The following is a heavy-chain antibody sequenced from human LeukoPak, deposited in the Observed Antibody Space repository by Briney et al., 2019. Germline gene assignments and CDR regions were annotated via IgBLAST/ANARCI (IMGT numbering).Heavy chain of an antibody. J-gene: IGHJ6*02. D-gene: IGHD2-2*01. CDR3: ARYCSSTSCYPQTMTTVSPPYYYYGMDV. V-gene: IGHV4-4*02. CDR1: GGSISSSKW. Sequence: SGTLSLTCAVSGGSISSSKWWSWVRQPPGKGLEWIGEIYHSGSTNYNPSLKSRVTISVDKSKNQFSLKLTSVTAADTAVYYCARYCSSTSCYPQTMTTVSPPYYYYGMDVWGQGTTVTVSS. CDR2: IYHSGST.